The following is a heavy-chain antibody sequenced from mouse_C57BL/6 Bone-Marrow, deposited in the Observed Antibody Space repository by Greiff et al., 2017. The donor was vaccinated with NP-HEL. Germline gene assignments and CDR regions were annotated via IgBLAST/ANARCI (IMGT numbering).Heavy chain of an antibody. CDR3: ARGSYDYAMDY. V-gene: IGHV1-42*01. CDR2: INPSTGGT. Sequence: EVQLQQSGPELVKPGASVKISCKASGYSFTGYYMNWVKQSPEKSLEWIGEINPSTGGTTYNQKFKAKATLTVDKSSSTAYMQLKSLTSEDSAVYYGARGSYDYAMDYWGQGTSVTVSS. CDR1: GYSFTGYY. D-gene: IGHD1-1*01. J-gene: IGHJ4*01.